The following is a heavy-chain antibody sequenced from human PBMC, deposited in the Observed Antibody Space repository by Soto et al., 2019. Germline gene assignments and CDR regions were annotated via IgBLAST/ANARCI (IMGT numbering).Heavy chain of an antibody. J-gene: IGHJ6*02. CDR2: INHSGST. CDR3: ARVSGIYYYGMDV. Sequence: QVQLQQWGAGLLKPSETLSLTCAVYGGSFSGYYWSWIRQPPGKGLEWIGEINHSGSTNYNPSLKSRLTTSVDTTTSQFSLKLSSVTAADTAVYYCARVSGIYYYGMDVWGQGTTVTVSS. CDR1: GGSFSGYY. V-gene: IGHV4-34*01. D-gene: IGHD3-10*01.